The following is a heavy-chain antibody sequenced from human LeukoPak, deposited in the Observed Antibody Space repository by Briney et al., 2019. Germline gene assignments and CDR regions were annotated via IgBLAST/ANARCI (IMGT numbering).Heavy chain of an antibody. CDR2: ISYDGSNK. Sequence: GRSLRLSCAASGFTFSSYGMHWVRQAPGKGLEWVAVISYDGSNKYYADSVKGRFTISRDNSKNTLYLQMNSLRAEDTAVYYCARDGIAAAGQYYCYGMDVWGQGTTVTVSS. J-gene: IGHJ6*02. CDR3: ARDGIAAAGQYYCYGMDV. V-gene: IGHV3-30*03. D-gene: IGHD6-13*01. CDR1: GFTFSSYG.